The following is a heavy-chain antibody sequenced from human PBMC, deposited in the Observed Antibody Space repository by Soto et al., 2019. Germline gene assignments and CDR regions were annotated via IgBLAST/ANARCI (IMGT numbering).Heavy chain of an antibody. CDR1: GFTFSSYS. V-gene: IGHV3-21*01. CDR2: ISSSSSYI. Sequence: GGSLRLSCAASGFTFSSYSMNWVRQAPGKGLEWVSSISSSSSYIYYADTVKGRFTISRDNAKNSLYLQMNSLRAEDTAVYYCARANGMRVDYYYYMDVWGKGTTVTVSS. CDR3: ARANGMRVDYYYYMDV. J-gene: IGHJ6*03.